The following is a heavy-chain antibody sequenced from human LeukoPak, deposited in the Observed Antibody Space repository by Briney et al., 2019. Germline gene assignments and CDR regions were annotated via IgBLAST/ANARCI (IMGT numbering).Heavy chain of an antibody. J-gene: IGHJ6*02. CDR2: IIPILGIA. V-gene: IGHV1-69*04. CDR1: GGTFSSYA. CDR3: ARLYGDPYYYYYGMDV. Sequence: EASVKVSCKASGGTFSSYAISWVRQAPGQGLEWMGRIIPILGIANYAQKFQGRVTITADKSTSTAYMELSSLRSEDTAVYYCARLYGDPYYYYYGMDVWGQGTTVTVSS. D-gene: IGHD4-17*01.